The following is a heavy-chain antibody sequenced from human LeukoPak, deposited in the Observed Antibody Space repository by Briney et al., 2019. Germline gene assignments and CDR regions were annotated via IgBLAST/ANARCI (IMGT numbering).Heavy chain of an antibody. J-gene: IGHJ4*02. CDR3: ARVHHSSSWGTDDC. CDR2: IKPDGSEK. Sequence: TGGSLRLSCAASGFSFSTYWMTWVRQAPGKGLEWVANIKPDGSEKNYVDSVKGRFTISRDNAKKSLYLQMNSLRAEDTAVYYCARVHHSSSWGTDDCWGQGTLVTVSS. V-gene: IGHV3-7*01. D-gene: IGHD6-13*01. CDR1: GFSFSTYW.